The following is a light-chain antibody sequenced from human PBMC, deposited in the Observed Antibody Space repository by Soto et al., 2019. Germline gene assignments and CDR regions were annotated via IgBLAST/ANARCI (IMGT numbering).Light chain of an antibody. V-gene: IGLV1-47*01. CDR3: ATGDASMSGRV. J-gene: IGLJ3*02. Sequence: QSVLTQPPSSSETPGQRVTISCSGPSSNIGSNYACWYQQLPGTAPKLLIYRNNQPLSGVPDRFSGSKADTSASRAISGLRSEVEADYYCATGDASMSGRVFGGGPKLTVL. CDR2: RNN. CDR1: SSNIGSNY.